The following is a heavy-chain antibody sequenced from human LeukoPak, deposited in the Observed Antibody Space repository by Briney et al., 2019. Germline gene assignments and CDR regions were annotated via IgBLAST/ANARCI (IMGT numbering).Heavy chain of an antibody. V-gene: IGHV1-2*02. CDR2: MNPNSGGT. CDR3: ARGYDFWSGYRPYYFDY. Sequence: GASVKVSCKASGYTFTGYYMHWVRQAPGQGLEWMGWMNPNSGGTNYAQKFQGRVTMTRDTSISTAYMELSRLRSDDTAVYYCARGYDFWSGYRPYYFDYWGQGTLVTVSS. CDR1: GYTFTGYY. D-gene: IGHD3-3*01. J-gene: IGHJ4*02.